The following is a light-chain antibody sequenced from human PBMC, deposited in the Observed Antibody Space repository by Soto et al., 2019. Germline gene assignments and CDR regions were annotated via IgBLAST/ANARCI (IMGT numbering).Light chain of an antibody. CDR1: QSVSSSY. CDR3: QQYGSSPST. CDR2: GAS. V-gene: IGKV3-20*01. Sequence: EIVLTQSPGTLSLSPGERATLSCRASQSVSSSYLAWYQQKPGQAPRLLIYGASSRATGIPDRFSGSGSGTEFTLTISRLEPEDLAVYYCQQYGSSPSTFGQGTKVEIK. J-gene: IGKJ1*01.